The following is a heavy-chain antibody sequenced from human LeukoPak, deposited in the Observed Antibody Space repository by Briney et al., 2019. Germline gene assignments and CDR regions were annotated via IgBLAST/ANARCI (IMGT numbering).Heavy chain of an antibody. V-gene: IGHV3-23*01. CDR3: AKAFGGGKILEWLLPDYYCYYMDV. Sequence: PGGSLRLSFAASGFTFSSYAMSWVRQAPGKGLEWVSAISGSGGSTYYADSVKGRFTISRDNSKNTLYLQMNSLRAEDTAVYYCAKAFGGGKILEWLLPDYYCYYMDVWGKGTTVTVSS. J-gene: IGHJ6*03. D-gene: IGHD3-3*01. CDR2: ISGSGGST. CDR1: GFTFSSYA.